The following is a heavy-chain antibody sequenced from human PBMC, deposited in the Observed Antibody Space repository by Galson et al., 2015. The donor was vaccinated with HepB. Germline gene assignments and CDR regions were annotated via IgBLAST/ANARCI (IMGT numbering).Heavy chain of an antibody. D-gene: IGHD6-6*01. J-gene: IGHJ4*02. V-gene: IGHV4-31*03. CDR3: ARVSSSLT. CDR1: GVSISSGDYY. CDR2: IYYSGIT. Sequence: LSLTCTVSGVSISSGDYYWSWIRQHPGKGLEWIGYIYYSGITYYNPSLKSRATISVDTSKNQFSLKLSSVTAADTAVYYCARVSSSLTWGQGTLVTVSS.